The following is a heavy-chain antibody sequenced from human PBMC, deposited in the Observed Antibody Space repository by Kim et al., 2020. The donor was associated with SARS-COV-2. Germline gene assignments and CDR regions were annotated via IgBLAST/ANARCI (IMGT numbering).Heavy chain of an antibody. J-gene: IGHJ3*02. CDR1: GGSISSSNW. Sequence: SETLSLTCAVSGGSISSSNWWSWVRQPPGKGLEWIGEIYHSGSTNYNPSLKSPVTISVDKSKNQFSLKLSSVTAADTAVYYCARGRLPPAFDIWGQGTMVTVSS. V-gene: IGHV4-4*02. CDR3: ARGRLPPAFDI. CDR2: IYHSGST. D-gene: IGHD4-17*01.